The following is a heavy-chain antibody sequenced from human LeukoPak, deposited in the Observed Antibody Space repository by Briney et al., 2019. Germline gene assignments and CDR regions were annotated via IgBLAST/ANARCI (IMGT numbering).Heavy chain of an antibody. D-gene: IGHD2-21*02. Sequence: GGSLRLSCAASGFTFTTYAMSWVRQAPGKGLEWVAVISYDGSNKYYADSVKGRFTISRDNSKNTLYLQMNSLRAEDTAVYYCARPGVVVTALSWFDPWGQGTLVTVSS. CDR1: GFTFTTYA. J-gene: IGHJ5*02. V-gene: IGHV3-30*01. CDR2: ISYDGSNK. CDR3: ARPGVVVTALSWFDP.